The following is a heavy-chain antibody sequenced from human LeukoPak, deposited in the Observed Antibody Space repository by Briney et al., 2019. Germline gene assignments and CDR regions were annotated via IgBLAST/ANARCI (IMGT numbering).Heavy chain of an antibody. CDR3: TTGHYYDSSGFAGFDY. D-gene: IGHD3-22*01. CDR2: IKSKADGGTT. Sequence: GGSLRLSCAASGFNLSKAYMNWVRQAPGKGLEWVGRIKSKADGGTTDYAAPVKGRFTISRDDSKTTLYLQMDSLKIEDTAVYSCTTGHYYDSSGFAGFDYWGQGTLVTVSS. J-gene: IGHJ4*02. V-gene: IGHV3-15*01. CDR1: GFNLSKAY.